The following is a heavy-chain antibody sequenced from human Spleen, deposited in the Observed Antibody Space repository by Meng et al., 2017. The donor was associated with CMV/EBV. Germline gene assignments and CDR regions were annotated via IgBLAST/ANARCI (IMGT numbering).Heavy chain of an antibody. V-gene: IGHV6-1*01. J-gene: IGHJ5*02. CDR3: AKGINWFDP. CDR2: TYYRSKWYN. CDR1: GDSVSSKSVA. Sequence: SQTLSLTCVISGDSVSSKSVAWNWIRQSSSRGLEWLGRTYYRSKWYNDYAVSVKSRITINPDTSKNQFSLQLNSVTPEDTAVYYCAKGINWFDPWGQGSLVTVSS.